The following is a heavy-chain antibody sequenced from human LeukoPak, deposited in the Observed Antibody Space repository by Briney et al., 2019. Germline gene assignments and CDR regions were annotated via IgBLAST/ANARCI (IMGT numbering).Heavy chain of an antibody. V-gene: IGHV3-33*01. CDR2: IWYDGSNK. CDR3: ARDGVYPLGDY. Sequence: GGALRLSCAASGFTFSSYGMHWVRQAPGRGVEWVAVIWYDGSNKYYAVSVKGRFTISRDNSKNTLYLQMNSLRAEDTAVYYCARDGVYPLGDYWGQGTLVTVSS. J-gene: IGHJ4*02. CDR1: GFTFSSYG. D-gene: IGHD6-6*01.